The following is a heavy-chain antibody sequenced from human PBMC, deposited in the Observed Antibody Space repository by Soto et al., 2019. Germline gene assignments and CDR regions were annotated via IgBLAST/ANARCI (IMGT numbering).Heavy chain of an antibody. D-gene: IGHD2-2*01. CDR1: GGTFSSYT. CDR3: ARAGGKYCSSTSCSKNWFDP. J-gene: IGHJ5*02. V-gene: IGHV1-69*02. CDR2: IIPILGIA. Sequence: SVKVSCKASGGTFSSYTISWVRQAPGQGLEWMGRIIPILGIANYAQKFQGRVTITADKSTSTAYMELSSLRSEDTAVYYCARAGGKYCSSTSCSKNWFDPWGKGPLVTVPS.